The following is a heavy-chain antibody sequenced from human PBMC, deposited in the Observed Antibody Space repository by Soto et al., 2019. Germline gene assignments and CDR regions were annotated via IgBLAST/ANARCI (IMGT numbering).Heavy chain of an antibody. J-gene: IGHJ4*02. V-gene: IGHV3-30-3*01. CDR2: ISYDGSNK. CDR3: ARGGGGGLFEH. Sequence: GGSLRLSCAASGFTFSSYAMHWVRQAPGKGLEWVAVISYDGSNKYYADSVKGRFTISRDNTKSSLFLQMNSLGVEDTAVYYCARGGGGGLFEHWGQGVLVTV. D-gene: IGHD2-21*01. CDR1: GFTFSSYA.